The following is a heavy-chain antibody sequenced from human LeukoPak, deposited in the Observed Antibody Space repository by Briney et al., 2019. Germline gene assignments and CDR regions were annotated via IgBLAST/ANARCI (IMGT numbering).Heavy chain of an antibody. Sequence: GGSLRLSCAASGFTFSSYSMNWVRQAPGKGLEWVSSISSSSSYIYYADSVKGRFTISRDNVKHSLYLQMNSLRPEDTALYYCVRDPGDSYGYGLGYWGQGTLVTVSS. CDR1: GFTFSSYS. D-gene: IGHD5-18*01. CDR3: VRDPGDSYGYGLGY. CDR2: ISSSSSYI. J-gene: IGHJ4*02. V-gene: IGHV3-21*01.